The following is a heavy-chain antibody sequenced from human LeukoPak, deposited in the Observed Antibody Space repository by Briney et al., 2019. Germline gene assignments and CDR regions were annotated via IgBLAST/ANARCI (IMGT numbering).Heavy chain of an antibody. CDR2: INPNSGGT. V-gene: IGHV1-2*02. CDR1: GSTFTGHY. CDR3: ARDRYYGSGSYVGDY. J-gene: IGHJ4*02. Sequence: ASVKVSCKASGSTFTGHYMHWVRQAPGQGLEWMGWINPNSGGTSYAQRFQGRVTMTRDTSISTAYMELSRLRSDDTAVYYCARDRYYGSGSYVGDYWGQGTLATVSS. D-gene: IGHD3-10*01.